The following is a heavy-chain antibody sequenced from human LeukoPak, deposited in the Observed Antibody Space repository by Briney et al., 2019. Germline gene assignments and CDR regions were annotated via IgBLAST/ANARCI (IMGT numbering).Heavy chain of an antibody. CDR3: GRIGGRSKAAKGDAFDI. CDR1: GFTFSSYW. D-gene: IGHD6-6*01. J-gene: IGHJ3*02. V-gene: IGHV3-7*01. Sequence: GGSLRLSCAASGFTFSSYWMSWVRQPPGKGLEWVGTIKRDGSEIYYVDSVKGRFTISRDNAQNLVYLQMNSLRAEDTAVYYCGRIGGRSKAAKGDAFDIWGQGTMVTVSS. CDR2: IKRDGSEI.